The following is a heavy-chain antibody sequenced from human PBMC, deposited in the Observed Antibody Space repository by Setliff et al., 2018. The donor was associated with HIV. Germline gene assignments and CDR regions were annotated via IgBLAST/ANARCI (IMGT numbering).Heavy chain of an antibody. V-gene: IGHV1-3*01. CDR3: ARDCGYLIPLNWFDP. Sequence: GASVKVSCKASGYSFSNYAIHWVRQAPGQGLEWMGWINGGNAITKFSQKFQGRVTFTRDTSASTAYMELSSPRSEDTAVYYCARDCGYLIPLNWFDPWGQGTLVTVSS. J-gene: IGHJ5*02. CDR1: GYSFSNYA. CDR2: INGGNAIT. D-gene: IGHD3-22*01.